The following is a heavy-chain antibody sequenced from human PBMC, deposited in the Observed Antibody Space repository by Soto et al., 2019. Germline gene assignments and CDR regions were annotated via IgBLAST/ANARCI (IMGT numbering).Heavy chain of an antibody. CDR1: GGSISSGGYS. D-gene: IGHD3-10*01. CDR2: IYHSGST. Sequence: LTCAVSGGSISSGGYSWSWIRQPPGKGLEWIGYIYHSGSTYYNPSLKSRVTISVDRSKNQFSLKLSSVTAADTAVYYCARARRSPYNWFDPWGQGTLVTVSS. CDR3: ARARRSPYNWFDP. V-gene: IGHV4-30-2*01. J-gene: IGHJ5*02.